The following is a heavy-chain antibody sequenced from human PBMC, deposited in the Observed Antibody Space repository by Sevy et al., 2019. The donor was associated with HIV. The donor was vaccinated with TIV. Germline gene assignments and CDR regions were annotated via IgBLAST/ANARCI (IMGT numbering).Heavy chain of an antibody. J-gene: IGHJ6*02. D-gene: IGHD6-19*01. CDR2: IIPIFGTA. V-gene: IGHV1-69*13. Sequence: ASVKVSCKASGGTFSSYAISWVRQAPGQGLEWMGGIIPIFGTANYAQKFQGRVTITADESTSTAYMELSSLRSEDTVVYYCARSRSIAVSSTNYYYYYGMDVWGQGTTVTVSS. CDR3: ARSRSIAVSSTNYYYYYGMDV. CDR1: GGTFSSYA.